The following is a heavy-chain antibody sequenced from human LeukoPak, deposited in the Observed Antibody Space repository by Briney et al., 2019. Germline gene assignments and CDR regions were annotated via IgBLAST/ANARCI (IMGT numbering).Heavy chain of an antibody. CDR2: MNPNSGNT. Sequence: GASVKVSCKASGYTFTSYDINWVRQATGQGLEWMGWMNPNSGNTGYAQKFQGRVTMTRNTSISTAYMELSSLRSEDTAVYYCARLGSFWSGYYYYYGMDVWGQGTTVTVSS. V-gene: IGHV1-8*01. D-gene: IGHD3-3*01. CDR3: ARLGSFWSGYYYYYGMDV. CDR1: GYTFTSYD. J-gene: IGHJ6*02.